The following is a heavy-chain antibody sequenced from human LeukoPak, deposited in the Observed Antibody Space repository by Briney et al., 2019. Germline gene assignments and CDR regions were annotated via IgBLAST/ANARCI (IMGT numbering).Heavy chain of an antibody. CDR2: INHSGST. V-gene: IGHV4-34*01. J-gene: IGHJ4*02. Sequence: SETASLTCAVYGGSFSGYYWSWIRQPPGKGLEWIGEINHSGSTNYNPSLKSRVTISVDTSKNQFSLKLSSVTAADTAVYYCARGKRPATPSHFDYWGQGTLVTVSS. CDR1: GGSFSGYY. CDR3: ARGKRPATPSHFDY. D-gene: IGHD2-15*01.